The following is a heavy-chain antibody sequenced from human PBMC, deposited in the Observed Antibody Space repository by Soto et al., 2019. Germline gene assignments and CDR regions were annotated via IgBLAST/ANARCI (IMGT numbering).Heavy chain of an antibody. V-gene: IGHV5-51*01. CDR2: IYPGDSHT. CDR1: GYSFTIYW. CDR3: ARQGYCSSTGCYTVDF. D-gene: IGHD2-2*02. Sequence: GESLKSSCKGSGYSFTIYWIGWVRQMPGKGLEWMGIIYPGDSHTRYSPSFQGQVTISADKSISTAYLQWSSLKDSDTAMYYCARQGYCSSTGCYTVDFWGQGTLVTVSS. J-gene: IGHJ4*02.